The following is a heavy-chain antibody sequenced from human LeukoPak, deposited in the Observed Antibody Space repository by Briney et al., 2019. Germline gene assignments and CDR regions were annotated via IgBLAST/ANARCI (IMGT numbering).Heavy chain of an antibody. CDR3: PRAKGRRYSYGYYFDY. J-gene: IGHJ4*02. D-gene: IGHD5-18*01. V-gene: IGHV3-33*01. CDR2: IWYDGSNK. CDR1: GFTFSSYG. Sequence: PGGSLRLSCAASGFTFSSYGMHWVRQAPGKGLEWVAVIWYDGSNKYYADSVKGRFTISRDNSKNTLYLQMNSLRAEDTTVYYCPRAKGRRYSYGYYFDYWGQGTLVTVSS.